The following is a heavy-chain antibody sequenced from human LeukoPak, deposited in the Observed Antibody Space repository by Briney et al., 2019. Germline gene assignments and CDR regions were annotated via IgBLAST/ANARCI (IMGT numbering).Heavy chain of an antibody. J-gene: IGHJ4*02. CDR1: GGSFSGYY. D-gene: IGHD1-26*01. CDR2: INHSGST. V-gene: IGHV4-34*01. CDR3: ARGGGAAGSYHYYFDY. Sequence: SETLSLTCAVYGGSFSGYYWSWIRQPPGKGLEWIGEINHSGSTNYNPSLKSRVTISVDTSKNQFSLKLSSVTAADTAVYYCARGGGAAGSYHYYFDYWGQGTLVTVSS.